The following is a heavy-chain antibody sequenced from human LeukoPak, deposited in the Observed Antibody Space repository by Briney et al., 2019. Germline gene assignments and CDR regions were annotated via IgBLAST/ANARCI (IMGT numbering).Heavy chain of an antibody. V-gene: IGHV3-66*02. CDR2: IYSGGAT. Sequence: PGGSLRLSCAASGITVNTNYMSWVRQAPGKGLEWVSIIYSGGATFYADSVKGRFTISRDNSKNTLYLQMNSLRAEDTAVYYCAKSNYWGQGTLVTVSS. CDR1: GITVNTNY. J-gene: IGHJ4*02. CDR3: AKSNY.